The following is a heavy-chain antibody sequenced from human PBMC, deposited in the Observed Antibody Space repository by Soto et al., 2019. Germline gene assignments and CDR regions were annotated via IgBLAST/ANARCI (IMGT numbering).Heavy chain of an antibody. CDR1: GGSFSGYY. D-gene: IGHD4-4*01. CDR3: ARGSNGPHSSYYMDV. V-gene: IGHV4-34*01. J-gene: IGHJ6*03. Sequence: PSETLSLTCAVYGGSFSGYYWSWIRQPPGKGLGWIGEINHSGSTNYNPSLKSRVTISVDTSKNQFSLKLSSVTAADTAVYYCARGSNGPHSSYYMDVWGKGTTVTVSS. CDR2: INHSGST.